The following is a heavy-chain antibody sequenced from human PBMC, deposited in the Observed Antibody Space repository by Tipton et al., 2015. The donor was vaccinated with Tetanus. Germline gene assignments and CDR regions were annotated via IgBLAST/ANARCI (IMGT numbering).Heavy chain of an antibody. CDR2: ILYTGST. V-gene: IGHV4-31*03. CDR1: GGSISSGGFY. Sequence: LRLSCTVSGGSISSGGFYWTWIRQHPGKGLEWIGYILYTGSTYNTPSLKSRVTISVDTSKNQFSLKLTSVTAADTAVYYCARGSRYYFGSWGQGTLVTVSS. J-gene: IGHJ4*02. CDR3: ARGSRYYFGS.